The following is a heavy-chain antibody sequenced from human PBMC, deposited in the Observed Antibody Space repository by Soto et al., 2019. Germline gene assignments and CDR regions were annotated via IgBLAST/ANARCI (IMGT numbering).Heavy chain of an antibody. D-gene: IGHD3-10*01. J-gene: IGHJ6*02. CDR3: ARGQLVWYGDLTPYHRDMDV. V-gene: IGHV4-34*02. CDR1: GGSFDDFY. CDR2: ISHDGGT. Sequence: QVQLQQWGAGLLRPSETLSLTCAFYGGSFDDFYWSWVRQSPGKGLEWVGEISHDGGTNYSPSLASRVSIQVDTSKNQFSLHLRSVTAADTGLYYCARGQLVWYGDLTPYHRDMDVWGQGTTVTVSS.